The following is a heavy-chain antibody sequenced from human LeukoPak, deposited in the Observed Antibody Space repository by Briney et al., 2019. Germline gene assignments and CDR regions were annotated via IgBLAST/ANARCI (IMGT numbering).Heavy chain of an antibody. CDR1: GFTFSSYA. V-gene: IGHV3-30*04. CDR2: ISYDGSNK. CDR3: AKDLKNYYGSGPLSF. Sequence: GGSLRLSCAASGFTFSSYAMHWVRQAPGKGLEWVAVISYDGSNKYYADSVKGRFTISRDNSKNTLYLQMNSLRAEDTAVYYCAKDLKNYYGSGPLSFWGQGTLVTVSS. J-gene: IGHJ4*02. D-gene: IGHD3-10*01.